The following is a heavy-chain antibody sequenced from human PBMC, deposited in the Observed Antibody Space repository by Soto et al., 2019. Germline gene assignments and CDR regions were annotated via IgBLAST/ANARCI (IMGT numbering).Heavy chain of an antibody. CDR2: IYWDDDK. D-gene: IGHD3-16*01. V-gene: IGHV2-5*02. CDR3: AHIPNYYQYDWFDP. Sequence: QITLKESGPTLVKPTQTLTLTCTFSGFSLTTRGVGVGWIRQHPGKALECLALIYWDDDKRYSPSLQSRLSLTKDTSKNQVVLTMTNVDPVDTATYYCAHIPNYYQYDWFDPWGQGTLVSVSS. CDR1: GFSLTTRGVG. J-gene: IGHJ5*02.